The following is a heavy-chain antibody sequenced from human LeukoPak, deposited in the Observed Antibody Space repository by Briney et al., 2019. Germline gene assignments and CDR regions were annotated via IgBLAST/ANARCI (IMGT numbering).Heavy chain of an antibody. Sequence: GGSLRLSCAASGITFSNSWMCWVRQAPGKGLEWVANIKEDGSEKYYVNSVKGRFTISRDNAKNSLYLQVNSLRAEDTAVYYCARGGGSGSYYKRELDYWGQGTLVTVSS. CDR3: ARGGGSGSYYKRELDY. CDR1: GITFSNSW. J-gene: IGHJ4*02. V-gene: IGHV3-7*01. CDR2: IKEDGSEK. D-gene: IGHD3-10*01.